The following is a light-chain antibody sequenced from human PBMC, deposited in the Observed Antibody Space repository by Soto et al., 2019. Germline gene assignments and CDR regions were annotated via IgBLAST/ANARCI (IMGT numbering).Light chain of an antibody. Sequence: EIALTQSQGTLSLSPGERATLTCRPSQSVGSTYLDWYQQKPGQAPRLLIYAASSRATGIPDRFSGSASATDFTLTIARLEPDDFAVYYCRHYINSQWTFGQGTKVEIK. V-gene: IGKV3-20*01. CDR2: AAS. J-gene: IGKJ1*01. CDR3: RHYINSQWT. CDR1: QSVGSTY.